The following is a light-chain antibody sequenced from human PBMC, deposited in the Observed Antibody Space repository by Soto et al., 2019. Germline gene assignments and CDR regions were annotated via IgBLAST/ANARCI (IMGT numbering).Light chain of an antibody. V-gene: IGKV1-5*01. CDR2: DAS. J-gene: IGKJ4*01. CDR1: QTVNTW. CDR3: QQYNSYSPEGLT. Sequence: DIQLTQSPSNLSASVGERVTITCRASQTVNTWLAWYQHKPGKAPKLLIYDASVLETGVPSRFSGFSSGTEFTLTISSLQPDDFATYFCQQYNSYSPEGLTFGGGTKVDIK.